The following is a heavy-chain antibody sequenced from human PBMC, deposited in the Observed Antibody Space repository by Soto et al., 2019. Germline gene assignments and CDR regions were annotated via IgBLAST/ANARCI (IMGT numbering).Heavy chain of an antibody. CDR1: GFTFSSYG. Sequence: QVQLVESGGGVVQPGRSLRLSCAASGFTFSSYGMHWVRQAPGKGLEWVAVISYDGSNKYYADSVKGRFTISRDNSKNTLYLQMNSLRAEDTAVYYCAKEGFLGYCSGGSCPYDLGEFDYWGQGTLVTVSS. V-gene: IGHV3-30*18. D-gene: IGHD2-15*01. CDR3: AKEGFLGYCSGGSCPYDLGEFDY. J-gene: IGHJ4*02. CDR2: ISYDGSNK.